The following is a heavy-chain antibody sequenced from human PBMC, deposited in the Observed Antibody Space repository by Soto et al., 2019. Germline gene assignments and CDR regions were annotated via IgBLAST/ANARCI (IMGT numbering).Heavy chain of an antibody. J-gene: IGHJ4*02. CDR2: IYYSGST. Sequence: SETLSLTCTVSSDSISSYYWSWIRQPPGKGLEWIGYIYYSGSTNYNPSLRSRLTMSVDTSKNQFSLKLNSVTAADTAVYYCARGGDGYTTSFFEYWGLGTLVTVYS. CDR3: ARGGDGYTTSFFEY. D-gene: IGHD5-18*01. CDR1: SDSISSYY. V-gene: IGHV4-59*01.